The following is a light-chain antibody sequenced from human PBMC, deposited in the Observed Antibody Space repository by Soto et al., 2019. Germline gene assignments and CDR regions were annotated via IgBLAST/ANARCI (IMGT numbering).Light chain of an antibody. V-gene: IGKV3-15*01. J-gene: IGKJ2*01. CDR3: QQYSKWPPRYT. CDR1: QSVDIN. CDR2: EAS. Sequence: EIVMTQSPVTLSASPGERVTLSCRASQSVDINLAWYQQKPGQAPRLSIYEASTRASDIPPRFSGSGSGTDFTLTISSLQSEDFAIYFCQQYSKWPPRYTFGQGTKVDIK.